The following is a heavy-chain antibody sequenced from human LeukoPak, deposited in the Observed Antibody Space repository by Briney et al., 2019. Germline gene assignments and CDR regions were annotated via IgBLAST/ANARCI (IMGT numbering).Heavy chain of an antibody. CDR3: ARFGDGHFDY. J-gene: IGHJ4*02. CDR2: TYYSGST. Sequence: PSETLSLTCTVSGGSISSYYWGWISQPPGKGLEWIGSTYYSGSTYYNPSLKSRVTISVDTSKNQFSLKLSSVTAADTAVYYCARFGDGHFDYWGQGTLVTVSS. V-gene: IGHV4-39*07. CDR1: GGSISSYY. D-gene: IGHD3-16*01.